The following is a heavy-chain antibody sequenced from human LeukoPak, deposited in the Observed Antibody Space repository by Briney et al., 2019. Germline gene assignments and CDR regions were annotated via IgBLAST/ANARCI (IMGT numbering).Heavy chain of an antibody. Sequence: GGSLRLSCAASGFTFSSYDMHWVRQAPGKGLEWVAVISYDGSNKYYADSVKGRFTISRDNSKNTLYLQMNSLRAEDTAVYYCAKDGADSSSYGMDVWGQGTTVTVSS. J-gene: IGHJ6*02. D-gene: IGHD6-13*01. CDR3: AKDGADSSSYGMDV. CDR1: GFTFSSYD. CDR2: ISYDGSNK. V-gene: IGHV3-30*18.